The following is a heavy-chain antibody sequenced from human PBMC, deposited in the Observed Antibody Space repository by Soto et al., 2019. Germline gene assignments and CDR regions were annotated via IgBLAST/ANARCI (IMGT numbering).Heavy chain of an antibody. CDR2: ISYDGSNK. CDR1: GFTFNTYG. CDR3: AKDIVRYTYGACDY. Sequence: QVQLVESGGAVVQPGKSLRLSCAASGFTFNTYGMYWVRQAPGKGLEWVAAISYDGSNKYHADSVKGRFTISRDNSKNTLYLQMNSLRVEDTAVYYCAKDIVRYTYGACDYWGQGALVTVSP. J-gene: IGHJ4*02. D-gene: IGHD5-18*01. V-gene: IGHV3-30*18.